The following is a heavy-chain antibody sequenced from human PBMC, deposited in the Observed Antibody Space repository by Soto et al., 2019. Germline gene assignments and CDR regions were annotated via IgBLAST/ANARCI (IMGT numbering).Heavy chain of an antibody. D-gene: IGHD6-13*01. CDR2: IIPIFGAA. CDR1: GDPFNSYA. CDR3: ARELRITTAGPRPYDY. J-gene: IGHJ4*02. V-gene: IGHV1-69*12. Sequence: QVQLMQSGAEVKKPGSSVKVSWKASGDPFNSYAVNWVRQAPGQGLEWMGGIIPIFGAANYAQKFQGRVTITADESTSTVYMELRSLRSDDTAVFYCARELRITTAGPRPYDYWGQGTLVTVSS.